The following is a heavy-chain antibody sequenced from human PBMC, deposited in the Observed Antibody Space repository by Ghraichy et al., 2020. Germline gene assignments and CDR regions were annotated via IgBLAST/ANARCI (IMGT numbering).Heavy chain of an antibody. CDR1: GFTFSTYV. CDR2: ISSNGDKT. CDR3: AREWDYGSGKYPLDQ. D-gene: IGHD3-10*01. J-gene: IGHJ4*02. Sequence: GESLNISCAASGFTFSTYVMHWVRQAPGKGLEYVSGISSNGDKTYYADSVKGRFTTSRDNSKNTLYLEMASLRAEDMAVYFCAREWDYGSGKYPLDQWGQETLVAVSS. V-gene: IGHV3-64*02.